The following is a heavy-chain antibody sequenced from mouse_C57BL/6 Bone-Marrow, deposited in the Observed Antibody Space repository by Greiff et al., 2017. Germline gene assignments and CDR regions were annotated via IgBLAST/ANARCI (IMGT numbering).Heavy chain of an antibody. D-gene: IGHD4-1*02. CDR3: ARVNWYY. CDR1: GFTFSDYG. Sequence: EVKLMESGGGLVKPGGSLKLSCAASGFTFSDYGMHWVRQAPEKGLEWVAYISSGSSTIYYADTVEGRFTISRDNAKNTLFLQMTSLRSEDTAMYYCARVNWYYWGQGTTLTVSS. CDR2: ISSGSSTI. V-gene: IGHV5-17*01. J-gene: IGHJ2*01.